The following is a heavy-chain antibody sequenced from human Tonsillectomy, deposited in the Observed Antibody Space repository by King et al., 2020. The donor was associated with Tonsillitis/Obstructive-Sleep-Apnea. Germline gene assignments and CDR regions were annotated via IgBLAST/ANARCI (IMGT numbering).Heavy chain of an antibody. J-gene: IGHJ4*02. CDR2: ISYDGSNK. D-gene: IGHD1-26*01. V-gene: IGHV3-30*04. Sequence: VQLVESGGGVVQPGRSLRLSCAASGFTFSSYAMHWVRQAPGKGLEWVAVISYDGSNKYYADSVKGRFTISRDNSKNTLYLQMNSLRAEDTAVYYCASEFQRELLQGGTFDYWGQGTLVTVSS. CDR1: GFTFSSYA. CDR3: ASEFQRELLQGGTFDY.